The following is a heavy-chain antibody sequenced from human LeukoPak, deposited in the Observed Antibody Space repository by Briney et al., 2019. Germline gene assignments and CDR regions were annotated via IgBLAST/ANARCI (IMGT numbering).Heavy chain of an antibody. CDR2: IYYSGST. D-gene: IGHD4-17*01. CDR3: AEVTTVDY. V-gene: IGHV4-30-4*01. Sequence: PSETLSLTCTVSGGSISSGDYYWRWLRQPPGKGLEWIGYIYYSGSTYYNPSLKSRVTISVDTSKNQFSLKLSSVTAADTAVYYCAEVTTVDYWGQGTLVTVSS. J-gene: IGHJ4*02. CDR1: GGSISSGDYY.